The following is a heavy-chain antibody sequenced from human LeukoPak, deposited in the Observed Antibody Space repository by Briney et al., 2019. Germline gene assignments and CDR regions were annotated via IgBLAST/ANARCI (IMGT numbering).Heavy chain of an antibody. Sequence: ASVKVSCNAFGFSFVSFGFNWVRQAPGQGLEWMGWISGYNGHTRYEQKFHDRVTMTTDSSTSTVYMELRSLRYDDTALYYCARGTREVPATPHSCDTWGQGTLVLVSS. D-gene: IGHD1-14*01. CDR3: ARGTREVPATPHSCDT. J-gene: IGHJ5*02. CDR2: ISGYNGHT. V-gene: IGHV1-18*01. CDR1: GFSFVSFG.